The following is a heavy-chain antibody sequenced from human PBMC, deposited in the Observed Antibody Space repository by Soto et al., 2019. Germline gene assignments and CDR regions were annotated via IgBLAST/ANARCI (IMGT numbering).Heavy chain of an antibody. CDR2: ITGSSSTI. D-gene: IGHD3-16*01. Sequence: GGSLRLSCVTPGFTFSPLSMIWVRQAPGKGLEWISYITGSSSTIYYADSVRGRFTVSRDNAKNSVFLQMNSLRDEDTAVYFCARVRGPSLMTWYFDFWGQGTLVTVSS. CDR1: GFTFSPLS. V-gene: IGHV3-48*02. J-gene: IGHJ4*02. CDR3: ARVRGPSLMTWYFDF.